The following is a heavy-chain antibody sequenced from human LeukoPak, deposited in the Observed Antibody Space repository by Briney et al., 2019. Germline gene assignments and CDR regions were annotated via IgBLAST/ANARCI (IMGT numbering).Heavy chain of an antibody. V-gene: IGHV3-30*02. D-gene: IGHD2-15*01. CDR2: IRYDGSNK. CDR3: AKEGFYCSGGSCYSFYYYYMDA. Sequence: GGSLRLSCAASGFTFSSYGMHWVRQAPGKGLEWVAFIRYDGSNKYYADSVKGRFTISRDNSKNTLYLQMNSLRAEDTAVYYCAKEGFYCSGGSCYSFYYYYMDAWGKGTTVTVSS. CDR1: GFTFSSYG. J-gene: IGHJ6*03.